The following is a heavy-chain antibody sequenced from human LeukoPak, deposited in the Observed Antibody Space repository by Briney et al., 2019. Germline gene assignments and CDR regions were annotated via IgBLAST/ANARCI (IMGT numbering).Heavy chain of an antibody. CDR3: ARDFQPYIPYFDY. D-gene: IGHD5-18*01. Sequence: WGSLRTSCSASWFTFRSYKNKMGRPAPGEGLGGGSSISSSSTYMSYADSVKGRFTISRDNAKNSLYLQMNSLRAEDTAVYYCARDFQPYIPYFDYWGQGTLVTVSS. CDR1: WFTFRSYK. V-gene: IGHV3-21*06. CDR2: ISSSSTYM. J-gene: IGHJ4*02.